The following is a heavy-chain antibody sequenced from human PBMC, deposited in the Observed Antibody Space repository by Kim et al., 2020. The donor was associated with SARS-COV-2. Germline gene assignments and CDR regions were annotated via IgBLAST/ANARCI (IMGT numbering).Heavy chain of an antibody. J-gene: IGHJ6*02. CDR2: INPNSGGT. CDR1: GYTFTGYY. V-gene: IGHV1-2*06. Sequence: ASVKVSCKASGYTFTGYYMHWVRQAPGQGLEWMGRINPNSGGTNYAQKFQGRVTMTRDTSISTAYMELSRLRSDDTAVYYCAREFGDFWSGPTLSYYYGMDVWGQGTTVTVSS. D-gene: IGHD3-3*01. CDR3: AREFGDFWSGPTLSYYYGMDV.